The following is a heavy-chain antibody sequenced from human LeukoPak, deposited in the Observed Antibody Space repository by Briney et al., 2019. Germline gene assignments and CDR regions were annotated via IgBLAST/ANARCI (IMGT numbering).Heavy chain of an antibody. CDR1: GGSISSSNYR. Sequence: PSETLSLTCTVSGGSISSSNYRWGWIRQPPGKGLEWIGTMYYSGNTYYNPSLKSRVTISVDTSKNQFSLKLSSVTAADTAVYYCARQVAYGSMYWFDPWGQGTLVTVSS. CDR3: ARQVAYGSMYWFDP. D-gene: IGHD2-8*02. CDR2: MYYSGNT. J-gene: IGHJ5*02. V-gene: IGHV4-39*01.